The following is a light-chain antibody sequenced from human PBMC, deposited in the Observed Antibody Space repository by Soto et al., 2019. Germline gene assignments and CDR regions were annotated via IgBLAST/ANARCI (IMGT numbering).Light chain of an antibody. CDR2: AAS. CDR1: QGVRTD. CDR3: LQHNSYPYT. J-gene: IGKJ2*01. V-gene: IGKV1-17*01. Sequence: DIQMTQSPSSLSASVGDRVTITRRASQGVRTDLGWYQQKPGNAPQRLIYAASILQSVVPSRFSGSGSGTEFTLTISSLEPEDFATYYCLQHNSYPYTFGQGTKLEIK.